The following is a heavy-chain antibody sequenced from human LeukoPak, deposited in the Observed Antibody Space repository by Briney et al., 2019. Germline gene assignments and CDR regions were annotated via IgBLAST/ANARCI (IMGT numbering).Heavy chain of an antibody. CDR3: ARTQGITPNPMEDGFDI. CDR1: GFTFRSDW. Sequence: QPGGSLRLSCAASGFTFRSDWMNWVRQAPGKGLVWVSRISPDGTHTTYADSVKGRFTVSRDNAKNTLHLQMTSLRDEDTAVYFCARTQGITPNPMEDGFDIWGQGTMVTVSS. D-gene: IGHD3-10*01. CDR2: ISPDGTHT. V-gene: IGHV3-74*01. J-gene: IGHJ3*02.